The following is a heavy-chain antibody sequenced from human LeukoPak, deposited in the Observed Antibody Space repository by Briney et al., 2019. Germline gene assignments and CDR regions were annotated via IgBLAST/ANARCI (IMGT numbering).Heavy chain of an antibody. D-gene: IGHD3-22*01. V-gene: IGHV3-48*04. CDR2: ISSSSSTI. CDR3: ARAWEYYYDSSGPFDY. Sequence: GGSLRLSCAASGFTFSSYSMNWVRQAPGEGLEWVSYISSSSSTIYYADFVKGRFTISRDNAKNSLYLQMNSLRAEDTAVYYCARAWEYYYDSSGPFDYWGQGTLVTVSS. CDR1: GFTFSSYS. J-gene: IGHJ4*02.